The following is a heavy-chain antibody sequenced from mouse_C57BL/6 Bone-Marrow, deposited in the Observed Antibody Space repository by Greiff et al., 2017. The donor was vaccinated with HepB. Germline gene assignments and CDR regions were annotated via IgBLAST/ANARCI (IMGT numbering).Heavy chain of an antibody. CDR2: IDPSDSYT. D-gene: IGHD3-3*01. CDR3: ARNGQRYFDY. Sequence: QVHVKQPGAELVMPGASVKLSCKASGYTFTSYWMHWVKQRPGQGLEWIGEIDPSDSYTNYNQKFKGKSTLTVDKSSSTAYMQLSSLTSEDSAVYYCARNGQRYFDYWGQGTTLTVSS. V-gene: IGHV1-69*01. CDR1: GYTFTSYW. J-gene: IGHJ2*01.